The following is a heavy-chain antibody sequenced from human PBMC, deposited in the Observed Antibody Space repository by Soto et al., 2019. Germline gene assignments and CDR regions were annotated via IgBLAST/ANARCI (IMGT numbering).Heavy chain of an antibody. CDR3: ARGGYCSSTSWPLLPFDY. CDR1: GFTFSTYI. D-gene: IGHD2-2*01. J-gene: IGHJ4*02. V-gene: IGHV3-21*01. Sequence: EVQLVESGGGLVKPGGSLRLSCAASGFTFSTYIMNWVRQAPGKGLEWVSSISSSSTYIYYADSVKGRFTISRDNAKNSLYLQMNSLRAEDTAVYYCARGGYCSSTSWPLLPFDYWGQGTLVTVSS. CDR2: ISSSSTYI.